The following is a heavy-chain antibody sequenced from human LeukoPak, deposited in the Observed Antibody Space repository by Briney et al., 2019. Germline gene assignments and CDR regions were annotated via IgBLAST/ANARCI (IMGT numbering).Heavy chain of an antibody. Sequence: GGSLRLSCAASGFTFSSYSMSWVRQAPGKGLEWVSVIYSGGSTYYADSVKGRFTISRDNSKNTLYLQMNSLRAEDTAVYYCARDWYDSGYAFDIWGQGTMVTVSS. J-gene: IGHJ3*02. CDR2: IYSGGST. CDR1: GFTFSSYS. CDR3: ARDWYDSGYAFDI. V-gene: IGHV3-53*01. D-gene: IGHD3-22*01.